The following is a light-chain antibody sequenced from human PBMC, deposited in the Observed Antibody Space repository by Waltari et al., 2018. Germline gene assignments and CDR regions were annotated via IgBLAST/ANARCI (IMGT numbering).Light chain of an antibody. CDR3: QKRRNWPLT. J-gene: IGKJ4*01. CDR1: QSLSNY. V-gene: IGKV3-11*01. CDR2: DTS. Sequence: DIVLTQSPATPSLSPGERATLSCRASQSLSNYLAWYQQKPGQAPRLLIYDTSNRATGIPARFSGSGFGTDFTLTISSLEPEDFAVYYCQKRRNWPLTFGGGTKVEIK.